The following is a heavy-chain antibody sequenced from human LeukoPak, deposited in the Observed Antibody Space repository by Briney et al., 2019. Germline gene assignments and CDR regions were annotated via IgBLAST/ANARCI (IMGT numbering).Heavy chain of an antibody. D-gene: IGHD2-15*01. CDR3: ARRYCSGGSCYLDY. CDR2: INWNGGST. CDR1: GFTFDDYG. J-gene: IGHJ4*02. V-gene: IGHV3-20*01. Sequence: GGSLRLSCAVSGFTFDDYGMSWVRQAPGKGLEWVSGINWNGGSTGYADSVKGRFTISRDNAKNSLYLQMNSLRAEDTALYHCARRYCSGGSCYLDYWGQGTLVTVSS.